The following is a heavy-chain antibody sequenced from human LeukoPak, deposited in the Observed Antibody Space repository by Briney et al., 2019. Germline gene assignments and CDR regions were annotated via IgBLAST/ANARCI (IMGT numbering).Heavy chain of an antibody. D-gene: IGHD5-12*01. J-gene: IGHJ4*02. CDR3: ARVEASGYDYGAFDY. CDR2: ISSSSTI. V-gene: IGHV3-48*01. CDR1: GFTFSSYS. Sequence: GGSLRLSCAASGFTFSSYSMNWVRQAPGKGLEWVSYISSSSTIYYADSVKGRFTISRDNAKNSLYLQMNSLRAEDTAVYYCARVEASGYDYGAFDYWGQGTLVTVSS.